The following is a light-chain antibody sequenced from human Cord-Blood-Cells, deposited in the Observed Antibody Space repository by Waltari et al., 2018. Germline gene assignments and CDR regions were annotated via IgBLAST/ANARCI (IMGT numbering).Light chain of an antibody. CDR3: QQSYSTPYT. J-gene: IGKJ2*01. CDR1: QSISSY. CDR2: AAT. V-gene: IGKV1-39*01. Sequence: DIQMTQSPSSLCASVSYRVTLTCRASQSISSYLKWYQQKPGKAPKRLIYAATSLQSGFLSRLSGSGSGTDFTLTISSLQPGDFATYYGQQSYSTPYTFGQGTKLAI.